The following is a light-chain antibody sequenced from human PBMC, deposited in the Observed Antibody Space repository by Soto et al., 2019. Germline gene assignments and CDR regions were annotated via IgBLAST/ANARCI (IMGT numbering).Light chain of an antibody. J-gene: IGKJ5*01. CDR1: QGISSY. V-gene: IGKV1-9*01. Sequence: DIQITQSPSTVSASVGVRVTMTCRASQGISSYLAWYQQKPGKAPKLLIYAASTLQGGVPSRFSGSGSGTDFTLTINSLQPGDLATYYCQQLNSYPITFGQGTRLEI. CDR2: AAS. CDR3: QQLNSYPIT.